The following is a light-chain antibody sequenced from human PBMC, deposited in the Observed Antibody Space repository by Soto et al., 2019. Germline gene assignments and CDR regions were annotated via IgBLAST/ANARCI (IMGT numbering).Light chain of an antibody. CDR2: EVS. J-gene: IGLJ1*01. Sequence: QSALTQPASVSGSPGQSITISCTGTSSDVGGYNYVSWYQQHPGKAPKLMIYEVSNRPSGVSNRFSGSKSGNTASLTISGLQAEDEADYYCSSYTSSRTLYVFGTGTKLTV. CDR1: SSDVGGYNY. V-gene: IGLV2-14*01. CDR3: SSYTSSRTLYV.